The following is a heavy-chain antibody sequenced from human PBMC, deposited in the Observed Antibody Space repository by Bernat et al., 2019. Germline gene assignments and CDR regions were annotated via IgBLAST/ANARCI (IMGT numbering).Heavy chain of an antibody. CDR1: GFTFSDYY. J-gene: IGHJ6*03. CDR2: ISSSSSYT. V-gene: IGHV3-11*05. D-gene: IGHD5-12*01. CDR3: ARERVGYSGYDAPYYYYYMDV. Sequence: QVQLVESGGGLVKPGGSLRLSCAASGFTFSDYYMSWIRQAPGKGLEWVSYISSSSSYTSYADSVKGRFTISRDNAKNSLYLQMNSLRAEDTAVYYCARERVGYSGYDAPYYYYYMDVWGKGTTVTVSS.